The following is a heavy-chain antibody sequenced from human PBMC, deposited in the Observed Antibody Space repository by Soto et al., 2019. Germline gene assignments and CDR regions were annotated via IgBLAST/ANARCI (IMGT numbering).Heavy chain of an antibody. D-gene: IGHD3-3*01. J-gene: IGHJ4*02. CDR3: AKEGWEWAVTSMWLDY. V-gene: IGHV3-23*01. CDR2: ISGSGGST. CDR1: GFTFSSYA. Sequence: GGSLRLSCAASGFTFSSYAMSWVRQAPGKGLEWVSAISGSGGSTYYADSVKGRFTISRDNSKNTLYLQMNSLRAEDTAVYYCAKEGWEWAVTSMWLDYWGQGTLVTVSS.